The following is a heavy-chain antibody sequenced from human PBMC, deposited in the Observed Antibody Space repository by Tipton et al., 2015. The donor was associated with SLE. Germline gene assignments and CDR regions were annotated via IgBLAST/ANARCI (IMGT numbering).Heavy chain of an antibody. Sequence: TLSLTCTVSGGSISSYYLCWLRQPAGGGLEWIGRIYTNENTNHNPSLKSRVTMSVDTSKNHFSLKLISVTAADTAVYYCAREFLNPVTTVHYYFDLWGRGTLVTVSS. CDR3: AREFLNPVTTVHYYFDL. CDR2: IYTNENT. J-gene: IGHJ2*01. V-gene: IGHV4-4*07. CDR1: GGSISSYY. D-gene: IGHD4-11*01.